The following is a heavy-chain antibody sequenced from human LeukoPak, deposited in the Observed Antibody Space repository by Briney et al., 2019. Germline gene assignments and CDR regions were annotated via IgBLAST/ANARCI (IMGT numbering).Heavy chain of an antibody. CDR1: GGPISRYY. J-gene: IGHJ3*02. Sequence: SETLSLTCTISGGPISRYYWSWIRQPPGKRLEFIGYIYYSGNTHYNPSLESRVTISLDASTNQFSLKLSSVTAADTALYYCARSDEHGSGSDWDTPFDAFDIWGQGTTVTVSS. V-gene: IGHV4-59*01. CDR3: ARSDEHGSGSDWDTPFDAFDI. CDR2: IYYSGNT. D-gene: IGHD3-10*01.